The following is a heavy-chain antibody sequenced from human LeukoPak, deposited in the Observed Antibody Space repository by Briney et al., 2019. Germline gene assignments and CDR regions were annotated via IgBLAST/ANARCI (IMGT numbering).Heavy chain of an antibody. CDR1: GFTFTSYN. CDR3: ARPSKVGATSTYFDY. V-gene: IGHV3-48*02. J-gene: IGHJ4*02. D-gene: IGHD1-26*01. CDR2: ISGSASTT. Sequence: GGSLRLSCAASGFTFTSYNMAWVPQAPGKGLEWVSYISGSASTTYYVDSVKGRFTISRENAKNSLYLQMNSLRDEDTAVYYCARPSKVGATSTYFDYLGQGTLVTVSS.